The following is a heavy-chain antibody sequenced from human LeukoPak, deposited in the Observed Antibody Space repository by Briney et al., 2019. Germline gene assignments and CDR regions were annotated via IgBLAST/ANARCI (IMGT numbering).Heavy chain of an antibody. CDR3: ARDADYGDYRGVVFDY. CDR1: GYTFTSYG. Sequence: ASVKVSCKASGYTFTSYGISWVRQAPGQGLEWMGWISAYNGNTNYAQKLQGRVTMTTDTSTSTAYMELRSLRSDDTAVYYCARDADYGDYRGVVFDYWGQGTLVTVSS. J-gene: IGHJ4*02. V-gene: IGHV1-18*01. D-gene: IGHD4-17*01. CDR2: ISAYNGNT.